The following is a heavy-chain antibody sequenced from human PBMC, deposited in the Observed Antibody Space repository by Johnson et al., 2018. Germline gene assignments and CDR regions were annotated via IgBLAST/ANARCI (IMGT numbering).Heavy chain of an antibody. CDR1: GVSISSYY. CDR2: FYNSETT. Sequence: QVQLQESGPGLVKPSETLSLTCTVSGVSISSYYWNWIRQPPGKGLEWIGYFYNSETTNYNPSLKSLVTTSGNTSKNHFSLKLTSVTAADTAVFYWAGDARAIVGSGYLDYWGQGTLVTVSS. V-gene: IGHV4-59*01. CDR3: AGDARAIVGSGYLDY. J-gene: IGHJ4*02. D-gene: IGHD2-21*01.